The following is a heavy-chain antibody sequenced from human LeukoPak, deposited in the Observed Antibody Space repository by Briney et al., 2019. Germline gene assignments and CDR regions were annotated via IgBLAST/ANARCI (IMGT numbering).Heavy chain of an antibody. V-gene: IGHV1-8*01. CDR2: MNPNSGNT. D-gene: IGHD2-2*01. J-gene: IGHJ4*02. CDR1: GYTFTSYD. CDR3: ARATQYCSSTSCTPEFDY. Sequence: ASVKVSCKASGYTFTSYDINWVRQATGQGLEWMGWMNPNSGNTGYAQKFQGRVTITRNTSISTAYMELSSLRSEDTAVYYCARATQYCSSTSCTPEFDYWGQGTLVTVSS.